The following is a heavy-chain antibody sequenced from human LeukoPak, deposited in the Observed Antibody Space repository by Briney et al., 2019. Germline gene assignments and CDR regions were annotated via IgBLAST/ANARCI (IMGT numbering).Heavy chain of an antibody. D-gene: IGHD6-13*01. V-gene: IGHV1-2*02. J-gene: IGHJ4*02. CDR3: AREKIAAAVIGDY. CDR2: INPNSGGT. CDR1: GYTFTGYY. Sequence: ASVKVSCKASGYTFTGYYMHWVRQAPGQGLEWMGWINPNSGGTNYAQKFQGRVTMTRDTSISTAYMELSRLRSDDTAVYYCAREKIAAAVIGDYGGQGTLVTVSS.